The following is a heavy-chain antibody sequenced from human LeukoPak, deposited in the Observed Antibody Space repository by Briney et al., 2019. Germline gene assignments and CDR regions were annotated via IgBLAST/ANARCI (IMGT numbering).Heavy chain of an antibody. D-gene: IGHD3-10*01. Sequence: ASVKVSCKASGYTFSPFHIHWVRLAPGQGPEWMGWVNPNSGDTNYAQRFRGRVTMTRDTSINTAYMELSSLRSDDTAVYYCARSNYYGSQSEYWGQGTLVAVSS. J-gene: IGHJ4*02. CDR2: VNPNSGDT. CDR3: ARSNYYGSQSEY. V-gene: IGHV1-2*02. CDR1: GYTFSPFH.